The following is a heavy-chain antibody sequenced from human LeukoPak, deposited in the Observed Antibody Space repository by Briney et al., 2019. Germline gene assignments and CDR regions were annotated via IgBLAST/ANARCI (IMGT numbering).Heavy chain of an antibody. CDR1: GYIFTSYW. V-gene: IGHV5-51*01. D-gene: IGHD1-26*01. CDR3: ANGLIEGASDY. J-gene: IGHJ4*02. CDR2: IYPDDSDT. Sequence: GESLKISCKGSGYIFTSYWIAWVRQMPGKGLEWMGLIYPDDSDTRYSPSFEGQVTISVDKSISTAYLQWSSLRASDTAKYYCANGLIEGASDYWGQGTLVTVSS.